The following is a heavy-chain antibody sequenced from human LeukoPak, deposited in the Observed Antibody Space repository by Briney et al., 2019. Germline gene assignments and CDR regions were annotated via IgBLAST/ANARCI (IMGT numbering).Heavy chain of an antibody. CDR3: VTPRSWELSDMAV. CDR1: GYSITTNCY. Sequence: SETLSLTCTVSGYSITTNCYWAWIRQSPGTGLEWIGSVYHNGETYYNPSLKSRVIISVDTSKNEFSLRLTFVTAADTAVYYCVTPRSWELSDMAVWGKGTTVIVSS. V-gene: IGHV4-38-2*02. J-gene: IGHJ6*03. D-gene: IGHD1-26*01. CDR2: VYHNGET.